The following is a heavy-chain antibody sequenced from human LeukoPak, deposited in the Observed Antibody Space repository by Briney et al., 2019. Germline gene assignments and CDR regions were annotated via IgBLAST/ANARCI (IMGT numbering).Heavy chain of an antibody. CDR3: ARGGEQQLDAKYNWFDP. J-gene: IGHJ5*02. CDR1: GFIFDDYG. D-gene: IGHD6-13*01. V-gene: IGHV3-20*04. CDR2: INWNGGST. Sequence: PGGSLRLSCAASGFIFDDYGMSWVRHGPGKGLEWVSGINWNGGSTSYADSVKGRFTISRDNAKNSLYLQMNSLRAGDTALYYCARGGEQQLDAKYNWFDPWGQGTLVTVSS.